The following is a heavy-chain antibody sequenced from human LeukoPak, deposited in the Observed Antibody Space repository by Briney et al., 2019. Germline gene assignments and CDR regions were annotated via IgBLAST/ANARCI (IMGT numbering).Heavy chain of an antibody. D-gene: IGHD1-1*01. Sequence: PSETLSLTCAVSGGSLSGYYWTWIRQPPGKGLEWIGEINHSGSTNYNPSLKSRVTISVDTSKNQFSLKLSSVTAADTAVYYCARGGVQVYYYYMDVWGKGTTVTVSS. CDR1: GGSLSGYY. J-gene: IGHJ6*03. CDR2: INHSGST. CDR3: ARGGVQVYYYYMDV. V-gene: IGHV4-34*01.